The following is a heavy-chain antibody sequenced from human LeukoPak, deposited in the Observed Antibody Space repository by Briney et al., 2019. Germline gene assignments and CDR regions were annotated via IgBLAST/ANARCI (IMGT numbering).Heavy chain of an antibody. CDR2: ISGSGGST. D-gene: IGHD2-15*01. J-gene: IGHJ6*03. CDR1: GFTFSSYW. V-gene: IGHV3-23*01. CDR3: AKGVVAAEYYYYYYMDV. Sequence: GGSLRLSCAASGFTFSSYWMSWVRQAPGKGLEWVSAISGSGGSTYYADSVKGRFTISRDNSKNTLYLQMNSLRAEDTAVYYCAKGVVAAEYYYYYYMDVWGKGTTVTVSS.